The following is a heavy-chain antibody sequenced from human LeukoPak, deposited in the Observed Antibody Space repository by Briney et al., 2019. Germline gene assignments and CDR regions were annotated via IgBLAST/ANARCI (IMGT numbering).Heavy chain of an antibody. Sequence: SVKVSCKASGGTFSSYAISWVRQAPGQGLEWMGGIIPIFGTANYAQKFQGRVTITADKSTSTAYMELSSLRSEDTAVYYCARAAESSGWHTNFDYWGQGTLVTVSS. CDR2: IIPIFGTA. CDR1: GGTFSSYA. V-gene: IGHV1-69*06. D-gene: IGHD6-19*01. CDR3: ARAAESSGWHTNFDY. J-gene: IGHJ4*02.